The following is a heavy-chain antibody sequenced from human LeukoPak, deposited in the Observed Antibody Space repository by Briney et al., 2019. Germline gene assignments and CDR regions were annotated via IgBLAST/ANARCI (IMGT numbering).Heavy chain of an antibody. Sequence: SETLSLTCTVSGGSISSHYWSWIRQPPGKGLEWIGYIYYSGSTNYNPSLKSRVTISVDTSKNQFSLKLSSVTAADTAVYYCARFRSRGWYRWYYYMDVWGKGTTVTVSS. CDR3: ARFRSRGWYRWYYYMDV. CDR1: GGSISSHY. J-gene: IGHJ6*03. D-gene: IGHD6-19*01. CDR2: IYYSGST. V-gene: IGHV4-59*11.